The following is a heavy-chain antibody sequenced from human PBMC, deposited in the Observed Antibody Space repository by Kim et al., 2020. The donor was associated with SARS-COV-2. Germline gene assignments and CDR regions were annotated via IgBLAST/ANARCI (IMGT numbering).Heavy chain of an antibody. V-gene: IGHV1-46*01. CDR3: ARDLGAGYGSGWPGFDY. CDR1: GYTFINYY. CDR2: INPRGGST. D-gene: IGHD6-19*01. J-gene: IGHJ4*02. Sequence: ASVKVSCKASGYTFINYYVHWVRQAPGQGLEWIGIINPRGGSTSYAQKFQGRVTMTRDTSTNTFYMELSSLTSEDTAVFYCARDLGAGYGSGWPGFDYWGQGTLVTVSS.